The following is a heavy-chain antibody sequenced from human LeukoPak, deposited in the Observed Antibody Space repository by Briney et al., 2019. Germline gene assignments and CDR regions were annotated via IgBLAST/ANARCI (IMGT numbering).Heavy chain of an antibody. CDR2: INPSGGST. CDR1: GYTFTSYY. D-gene: IGHD3-9*01. CDR3: ARGFGGDDILTGYYYYYYYMDV. J-gene: IGHJ6*03. Sequence: ASVKVSCKASGYTFTSYYMHWVRQAPGQGLEWMGIINPSGGSTSYAQKFQGRVTMTRDMSTSTVYMELSSLRSEDTAVYYCARGFGGDDILTGYYYYYYYMDVWGKGTTVTVSS. V-gene: IGHV1-46*01.